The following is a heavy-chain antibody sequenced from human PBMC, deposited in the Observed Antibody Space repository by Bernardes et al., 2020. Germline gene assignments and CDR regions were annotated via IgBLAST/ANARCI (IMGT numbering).Heavy chain of an antibody. J-gene: IGHJ4*02. Sequence: SETLSLTFAVYGGSFSGYYWSWIRQPPGKGLEWIGEINHSGSTNYNPSLKSRVTISVDTSKNQFSLKLSSVTAADTAVYYCARRNYGDYVLDYWGQGTLVTVSS. D-gene: IGHD4-17*01. CDR3: ARRNYGDYVLDY. CDR1: GGSFSGYY. CDR2: INHSGST. V-gene: IGHV4-34*01.